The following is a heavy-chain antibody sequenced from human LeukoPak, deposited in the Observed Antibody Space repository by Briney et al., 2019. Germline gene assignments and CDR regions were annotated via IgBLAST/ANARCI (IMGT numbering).Heavy chain of an antibody. CDR2: INTDTRGT. D-gene: IGHD6-19*01. CDR3: AKVAVAGKGDWFDP. Sequence: TGGSLRLSCAASGFTFTDYWMHWVRQAPGKGLVWVSIINTDTRGTYYADSVKGRFTISRDNAKNTLYLQMNSLRAEDTAVYYCAKVAVAGKGDWFDPWGQGTLVTVFS. V-gene: IGHV3-74*01. CDR1: GFTFTDYW. J-gene: IGHJ5*02.